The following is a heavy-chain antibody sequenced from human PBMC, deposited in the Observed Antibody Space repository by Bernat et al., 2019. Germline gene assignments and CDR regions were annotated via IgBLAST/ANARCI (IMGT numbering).Heavy chain of an antibody. CDR1: GFTFSSYW. CDR3: ARDRNIRNLYCGGDCYSGGDIDY. CDR2: IKQDGSEK. J-gene: IGHJ4*02. V-gene: IGHV3-7*03. Sequence: EVQLVESGGGLVQPGGSLRLSCAASGFTFSSYWMSWVRQAPGKGLEWVANIKQDGSEKYYVDSVKGRFTISRDNAKNSLYLQMNSLRAEDTAVYYCARDRNIRNLYCGGDCYSGGDIDYWGQGTLVTVSS. D-gene: IGHD2-21*01.